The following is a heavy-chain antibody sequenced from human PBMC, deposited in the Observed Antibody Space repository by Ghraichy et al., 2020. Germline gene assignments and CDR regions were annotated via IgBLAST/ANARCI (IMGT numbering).Heavy chain of an antibody. Sequence: ALRLSCAASGFTFSSYGMHWVRQAPGKGLEWVAVIWYDGSNKYYADSVKGRFTISRDNSKNTLYLQMNSLRAEDTAVYYCARDPGRGYSYASKYFDYWGQGTLVTVSS. CDR1: GFTFSSYG. CDR3: ARDPGRGYSYASKYFDY. J-gene: IGHJ4*02. CDR2: IWYDGSNK. D-gene: IGHD5-18*01. V-gene: IGHV3-33*01.